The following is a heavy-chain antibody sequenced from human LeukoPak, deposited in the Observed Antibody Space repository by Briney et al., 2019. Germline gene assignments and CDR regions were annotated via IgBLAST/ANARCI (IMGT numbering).Heavy chain of an antibody. V-gene: IGHV3-74*01. CDR3: ARSAYPGNSVIED. J-gene: IGHJ4*02. CDR1: GITFSSYW. Sequence: GGSLRLSCAGSGITFSSYWMHWVRQAPGKGLVCVSRINSDGRSTNYADSVKGRFTISRDNAKNTLYLQMNSLRAEDTAVYYCARSAYPGNSVIEDWGRGTLVTVSS. D-gene: IGHD4-23*01. CDR2: INSDGRST.